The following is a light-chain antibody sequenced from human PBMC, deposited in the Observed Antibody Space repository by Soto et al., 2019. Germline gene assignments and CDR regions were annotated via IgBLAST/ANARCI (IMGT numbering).Light chain of an antibody. CDR2: ENN. CDR3: GTWDSSLSAYV. Sequence: QSVLTQPASVNAAPGQKVTISCSGSSSNIGNNYVSWYQQLPGTAPNLLIYENNKRPSGIPDRFSGSKSGTSATLGITGLQTGDEADYYCGTWDSSLSAYVFGTGTKVTVL. CDR1: SSNIGNNY. V-gene: IGLV1-51*02. J-gene: IGLJ1*01.